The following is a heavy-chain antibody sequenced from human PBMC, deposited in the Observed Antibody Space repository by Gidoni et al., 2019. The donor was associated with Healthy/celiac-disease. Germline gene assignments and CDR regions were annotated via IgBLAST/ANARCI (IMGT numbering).Heavy chain of an antibody. CDR2: IIGSVGST. Sequence: EVQLVESGGGLVQPGGSLRLSCAASGFTFSSYASSWVRQAPGKGLGWVSAIIGSVGSTYYADSGKGLFTISRDNSKNTLYLQMNSLRAEDTAVYYCANKPYSSGSYFDYWGQGTLVTVSS. V-gene: IGHV3-23*04. J-gene: IGHJ4*02. D-gene: IGHD6-19*01. CDR1: GFTFSSYA. CDR3: ANKPYSSGSYFDY.